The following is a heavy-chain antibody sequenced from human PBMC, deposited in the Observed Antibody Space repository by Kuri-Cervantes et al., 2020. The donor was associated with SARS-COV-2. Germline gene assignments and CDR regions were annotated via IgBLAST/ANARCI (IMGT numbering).Heavy chain of an antibody. J-gene: IGHJ3*02. CDR2: ISAYNGNT. D-gene: IGHD1-1*01. CDR1: GGTFSSYA. CDR3: ARGRKTSPGPWNGFDI. V-gene: IGHV1-18*01. Sequence: ASVKVSCKASGGTFSSYAISWVRQAPGQGLEWMGWISAYNGNTNYAQKLQGRVTMTTDTSTSTAYMELRSLRSDDTAVYYCARGRKTSPGPWNGFDIWGQGTMVTVSS.